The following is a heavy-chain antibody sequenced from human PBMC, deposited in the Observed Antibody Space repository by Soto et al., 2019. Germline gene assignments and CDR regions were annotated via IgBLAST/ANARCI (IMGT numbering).Heavy chain of an antibody. CDR2: IYHSGSS. CDR3: ARTSPRGSGTWFDP. J-gene: IGHJ5*02. CDR1: GGSISSDDYY. V-gene: IGHV4-30-4*01. D-gene: IGHD3-10*01. Sequence: QVKLQESGPGLVKPSQTLSLTCNVSGGSISSDDYYWSWIRQPPRKGLEWIGYIYHSGSSYYNPSLQSRVTISIDTSKNQLSLKLSSVTAADSAVYYCARTSPRGSGTWFDPWGQGTLVTVSS.